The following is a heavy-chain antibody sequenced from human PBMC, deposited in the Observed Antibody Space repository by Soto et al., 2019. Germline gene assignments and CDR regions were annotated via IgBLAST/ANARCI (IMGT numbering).Heavy chain of an antibody. CDR1: GFTFSSYG. J-gene: IGHJ3*02. D-gene: IGHD2-8*01. V-gene: IGHV3-33*01. Sequence: GGSLRLSCAASGFTFSSYGMHWVRQAPGKGLEWVAVIWYDGSNKYYADSVKGRFTISRDNSKNTRYLQMNSLRAEDTAVYYCAREYCTNGVCYQDAFDIWGQGTMVTVSS. CDR2: IWYDGSNK. CDR3: AREYCTNGVCYQDAFDI.